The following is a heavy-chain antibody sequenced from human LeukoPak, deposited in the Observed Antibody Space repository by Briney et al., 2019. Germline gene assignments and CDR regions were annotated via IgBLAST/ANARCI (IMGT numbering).Heavy chain of an antibody. D-gene: IGHD5-24*01. J-gene: IGHJ3*02. CDR2: INHSGST. CDR3: AREYDRDGPSSDAFDI. Sequence: SETLSLTCAVYGGSFSGYYWSWIRQPPGKGLEWIGEINHSGSTYYNPSLKSRVTISVDTSKNQFSLKLSSVTAADTAVYYCAREYDRDGPSSDAFDIWGQGTMVTVSS. CDR1: GGSFSGYY. V-gene: IGHV4-34*01.